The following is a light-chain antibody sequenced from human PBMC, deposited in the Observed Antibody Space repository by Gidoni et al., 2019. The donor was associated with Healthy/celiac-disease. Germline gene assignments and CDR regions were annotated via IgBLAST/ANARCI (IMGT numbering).Light chain of an antibody. Sequence: EIVMTQSPATLSVSPGERATLSCRASQSVSSNLARYQQKPGQAPRLLIYGASSGSGTEFTLIISSLQSEDFAVYYCQQYNNWPWTFGQGTKVEIK. CDR1: QSVSSN. V-gene: IGKV3-15*01. CDR3: QQYNNWPWT. J-gene: IGKJ1*01. CDR2: GAS.